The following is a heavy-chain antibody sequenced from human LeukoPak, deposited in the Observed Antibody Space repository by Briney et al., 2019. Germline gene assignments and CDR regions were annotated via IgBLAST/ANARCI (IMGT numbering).Heavy chain of an antibody. V-gene: IGHV3-30*04. J-gene: IGHJ4*02. CDR3: ARDKFNGDSYFDN. CDR1: GFTFSSYA. CDR2: ISYDGSNK. D-gene: IGHD4-17*01. Sequence: PGGSLRLSCAASGFTFSSYAMHWVRQAPGKGLEWVAVISYDGSNKYYADSVKGRFTISRDNAENSLYLQMNSLRAEDTAVYYCARDKFNGDSYFDNWGQGTLVTVSS.